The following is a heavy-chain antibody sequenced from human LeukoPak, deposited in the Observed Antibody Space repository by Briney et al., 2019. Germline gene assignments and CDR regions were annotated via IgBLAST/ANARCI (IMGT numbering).Heavy chain of an antibody. CDR2: ISGSGGST. CDR1: GFTFSSYA. Sequence: GGSLRLSCAASGFTFSSYAMSWVRQAPGKGLEWVSAISGSGGSTYYADSVKGRFTISRDNSKNTLYLQMNSLRAEDTAVYYCAKDRVEGAYGFWSGYCLFDYWGQGTLVTVSS. V-gene: IGHV3-23*01. J-gene: IGHJ4*02. D-gene: IGHD3-3*01. CDR3: AKDRVEGAYGFWSGYCLFDY.